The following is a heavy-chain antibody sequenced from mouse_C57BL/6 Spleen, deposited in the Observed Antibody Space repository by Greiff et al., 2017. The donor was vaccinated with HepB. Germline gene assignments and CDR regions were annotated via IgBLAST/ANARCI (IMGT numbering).Heavy chain of an antibody. V-gene: IGHV5-4*03. CDR3: ARGCLYDYDAGAWFAY. D-gene: IGHD2-4*01. J-gene: IGHJ3*01. CDR1: GFTFSSYA. Sequence: EVKVVESGGGLVKPGGSLKLSCAASGFTFSSYAMSWVRQTPEKRLEWVATISDGGSYTYYPDNVKGRFTISRDNAKNNLYLQMSHLKSEDTAMYYCARGCLYDYDAGAWFAYWGQGTLVTVSA. CDR2: ISDGGSYT.